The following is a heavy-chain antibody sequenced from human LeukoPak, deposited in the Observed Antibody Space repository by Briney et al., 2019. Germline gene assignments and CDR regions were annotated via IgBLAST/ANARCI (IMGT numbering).Heavy chain of an antibody. J-gene: IGHJ6*04. Sequence: GGALRLSCAASGLTLCSYVVRWVRPDPGEGLGRVAVISYDGSNKYYADSVKGRFTISRDNSKNTLYLQMNSLKAEDTGVYYCAKEGGVVPAAMPGFDYYYGMDVWGKGTTVTVSS. V-gene: IGHV3-30*18. CDR3: AKEGGVVPAAMPGFDYYYGMDV. CDR2: ISYDGSNK. CDR1: GLTLCSYV. D-gene: IGHD2-2*01.